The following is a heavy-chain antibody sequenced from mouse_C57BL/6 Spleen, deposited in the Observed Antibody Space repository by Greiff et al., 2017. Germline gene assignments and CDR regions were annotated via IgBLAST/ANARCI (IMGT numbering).Heavy chain of an antibody. CDR1: GYTFTSYW. D-gene: IGHD2-2*01. CDR3: ARQDTAHLAGYIDG. V-gene: IGHV1-52*01. Sequence: QVQLQQPGAELVRPGSSVKLSCKASGYTFTSYWMHWVKQRPIQGLEWIGNIDPSDSETHYNQKFKDKATLTVDKSSSTAYMQLSSLTSEDSAVYYCARQDTAHLAGYIDGWGQGTTLTVSS. CDR2: IDPSDSET. J-gene: IGHJ2*01.